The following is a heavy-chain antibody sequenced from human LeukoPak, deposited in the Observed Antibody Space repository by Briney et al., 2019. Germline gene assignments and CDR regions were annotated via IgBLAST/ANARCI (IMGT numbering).Heavy chain of an antibody. CDR1: GFVFSHYT. CDR2: INGSGDVT. D-gene: IGHD3-10*01. CDR3: AKSDCGSDGCKLLNY. V-gene: IGHV3-23*01. J-gene: IGHJ4*02. Sequence: TGGSLRLSCAVSGFVFSHYTMTWVRHGPGKGLEWVSSINGSGDVTLYADSVMGRFTISRDNAKNTVSLQMNNLRAEDTAVYYCAKSDCGSDGCKLLNYWGQGALVTVSS.